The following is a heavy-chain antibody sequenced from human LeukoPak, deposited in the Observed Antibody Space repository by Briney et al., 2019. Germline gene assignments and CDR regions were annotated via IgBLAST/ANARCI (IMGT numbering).Heavy chain of an antibody. V-gene: IGHV1-8*02. CDR3: ARGFSNGEWDFDY. Sequence: ASVKVSCKASGYTFTGYYMHWVRQATGQGLEWMGWMNPNSGNTGYAQKFQGRVTMTRNTSISTAYMELSSLRSEDTAVYYCARGFSNGEWDFDYWGQGTLVTVSS. CDR1: GYTFTGYY. D-gene: IGHD3-10*01. CDR2: MNPNSGNT. J-gene: IGHJ4*02.